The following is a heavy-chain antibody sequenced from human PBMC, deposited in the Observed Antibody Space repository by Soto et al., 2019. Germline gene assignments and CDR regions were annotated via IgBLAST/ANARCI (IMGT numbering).Heavy chain of an antibody. V-gene: IGHV3-48*01. CDR3: ARDPSYDFWSETEYYMDV. J-gene: IGHJ6*03. D-gene: IGHD3-3*01. CDR1: GFTFSSYS. CDR2: ISSSSSTI. Sequence: GGSLRLSCAASGFTFSSYSMNWVRQAPGKGLEWVSYISSSSSTIYYADSVKGRFTISRDNAKNSLYLQMNSLRAEDTAVYYCARDPSYDFWSETEYYMDVWGKGTTVTVSS.